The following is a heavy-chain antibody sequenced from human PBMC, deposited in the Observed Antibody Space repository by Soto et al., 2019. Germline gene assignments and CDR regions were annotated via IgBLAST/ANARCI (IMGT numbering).Heavy chain of an antibody. CDR3: ARGPGGPDGPGDY. Sequence: QVQLVQSGDEVKKPGASVKVYCKASGYTFTSYAMHWVRQAPGQRLEWMGWLNAGNGNTKYSQKFQGRVTITRDTSASTAYMELSSLRSEDTAVYYCARGPGGPDGPGDYWGQGTLVTVSS. J-gene: IGHJ4*02. CDR1: GYTFTSYA. V-gene: IGHV1-3*01. CDR2: LNAGNGNT. D-gene: IGHD2-15*01.